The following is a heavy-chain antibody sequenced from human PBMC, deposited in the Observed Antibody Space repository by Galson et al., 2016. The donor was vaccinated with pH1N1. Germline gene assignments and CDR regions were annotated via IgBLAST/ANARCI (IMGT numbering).Heavy chain of an antibody. V-gene: IGHV3-72*01. J-gene: IGHJ4*02. CDR3: TRENHHKFDY. CDR1: GFTLGDFY. CDR2: ITKRPEDYST. D-gene: IGHD1-14*01. Sequence: SLRLSCAASGFTLGDFYMDWVRQAPGKGLEWVGRITKRPEDYSTQDAASVEGRLTISRDDSKNLLYLQMNSLQTEDTAVYYCTRENHHKFDYWGQGTLVTVSS.